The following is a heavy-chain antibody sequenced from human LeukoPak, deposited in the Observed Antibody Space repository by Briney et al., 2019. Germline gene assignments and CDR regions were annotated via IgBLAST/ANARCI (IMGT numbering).Heavy chain of an antibody. Sequence: PSETLSLTCTVSGGSISSGGYYWSWIRQHPGKGLEWIGYIYYSGSTYYNPSLKSRVTISVDTSKNQFSLKLSSVTAADTAVYYCARDSSPVSLDAFDIWGQGTMVTVSS. CDR3: ARDSSPVSLDAFDI. V-gene: IGHV4-31*03. D-gene: IGHD2-8*01. CDR2: IYYSGST. CDR1: GGSISSGGYY. J-gene: IGHJ3*02.